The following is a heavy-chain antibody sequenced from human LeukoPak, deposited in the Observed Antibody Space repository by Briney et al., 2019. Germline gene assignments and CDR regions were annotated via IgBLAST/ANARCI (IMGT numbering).Heavy chain of an antibody. CDR1: GFTFSSYA. D-gene: IGHD2-21*02. Sequence: GGSLRLSCAASGFTFSSYAMSWVRQAPGKELEWVSAISDSGGSTYYADSVKGRFTISRDNSKNTLYLQMNSLRAEDTAVYYCATNAPPYCGGDCYSDAFDIWGQGTMVTVSS. CDR2: ISDSGGST. CDR3: ATNAPPYCGGDCYSDAFDI. J-gene: IGHJ3*02. V-gene: IGHV3-23*01.